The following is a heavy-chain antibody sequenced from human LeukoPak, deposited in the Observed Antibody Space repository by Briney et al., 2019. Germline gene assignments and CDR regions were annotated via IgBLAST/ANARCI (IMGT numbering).Heavy chain of an antibody. D-gene: IGHD2-2*01. Sequence: ASVKVSCKASGYTFTSYGISWVRQAPGQGLEWMGWISAYNGNTNYAQKLQGRVTMTTDTSTSTAYMELRSLRSDDTAVYYCARDIVVVPAAIWADYYYYGMDVWGQGTTVTVSS. CDR1: GYTFTSYG. CDR2: ISAYNGNT. J-gene: IGHJ6*02. CDR3: ARDIVVVPAAIWADYYYYGMDV. V-gene: IGHV1-18*01.